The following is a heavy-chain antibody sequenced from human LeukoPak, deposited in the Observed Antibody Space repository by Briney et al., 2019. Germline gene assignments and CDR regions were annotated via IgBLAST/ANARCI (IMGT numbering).Heavy chain of an antibody. J-gene: IGHJ4*02. Sequence: GGSLRLSCAASGFTFSRYGLHCVRQAPGKGLEWVAFIRDDGSTRYYADSVKGRFTVSGDNSKNTLYLQMDSLRTEDTAVYYCAKVPHSWGLFDSWGQGTLVTVSS. CDR3: AKVPHSWGLFDS. CDR1: GFTFSRYG. V-gene: IGHV3-30*02. D-gene: IGHD3-16*01. CDR2: IRDDGSTR.